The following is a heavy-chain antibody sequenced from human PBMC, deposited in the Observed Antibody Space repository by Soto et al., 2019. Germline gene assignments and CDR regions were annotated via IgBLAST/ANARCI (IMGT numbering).Heavy chain of an antibody. D-gene: IGHD6-13*01. CDR1: GFTFSSYW. CDR2: IKQDGSEK. CDR3: ARDLSGYSSSWYGSKYYYYYGMDV. V-gene: IGHV3-7*01. J-gene: IGHJ6*02. Sequence: QPGGSLRLSCAASGFTFSSYWMSWVRQAPGKGLEWVANIKQDGSEKYYVDSVKGRFTISRDNAKNSLYLQMNSLRAEDTAVYYCARDLSGYSSSWYGSKYYYYYGMDVWGQGTTVTVSS.